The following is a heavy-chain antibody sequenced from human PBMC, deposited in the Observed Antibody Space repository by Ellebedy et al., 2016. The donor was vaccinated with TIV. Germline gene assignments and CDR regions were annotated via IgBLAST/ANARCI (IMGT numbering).Heavy chain of an antibody. CDR2: ISYHGSHK. V-gene: IGHV3-30*03. J-gene: IGHJ3*02. CDR1: GFAFSSYG. D-gene: IGHD1-26*01. CDR3: ARGEEIGSLGDPFDI. Sequence: PGGSLRLSCAASGFAFSSYGMHWVRQAPGKGLEWVAVISYHGSHKYYADSVKGRFAFSRDNSKNTLYLQMNSLRPEDTAVYYCARGEEIGSLGDPFDIWGQGTMVTLSS.